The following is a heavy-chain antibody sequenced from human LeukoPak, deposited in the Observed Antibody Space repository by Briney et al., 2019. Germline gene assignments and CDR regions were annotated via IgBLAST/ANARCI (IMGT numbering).Heavy chain of an antibody. Sequence: GGSLRLSRAASGFTFSSYHINWVRQAPGKGLEWVSYISSSSSTIYYADSVKGRFTISRDNAKNSLYLQMNSLRAEDTAVYYCARVKGGDPGSGDYWGQGTLVTVSS. D-gene: IGHD3-3*01. J-gene: IGHJ4*02. CDR2: ISSSSSTI. V-gene: IGHV3-48*01. CDR3: ARVKGGDPGSGDY. CDR1: GFTFSSYH.